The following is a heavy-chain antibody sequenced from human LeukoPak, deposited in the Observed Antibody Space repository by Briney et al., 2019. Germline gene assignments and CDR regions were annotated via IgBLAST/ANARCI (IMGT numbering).Heavy chain of an antibody. Sequence: KPSETLSLTCTVSGGSISSYYWSWIRQPPGKGLEWIGYIYYSGSTNYNPSLKSRVTISVDTSKNQFSLKLSSVTAADTAVYYCARDGENQYYFDYRGQGTLVTVSS. V-gene: IGHV4-59*01. CDR3: ARDGENQYYFDY. J-gene: IGHJ4*02. CDR1: GGSISSYY. D-gene: IGHD1-14*01. CDR2: IYYSGST.